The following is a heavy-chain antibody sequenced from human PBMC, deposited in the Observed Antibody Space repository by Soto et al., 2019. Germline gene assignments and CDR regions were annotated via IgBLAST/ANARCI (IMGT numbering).Heavy chain of an antibody. CDR2: IYYSGST. Sequence: SETLSLTCTVSGGSISSGGYYWSWIRQHPGKGLEWIGYIYYSGSTYYNPSLKSRVTISVDTSKNQFSLKLSSVTAADTAVYYCARDVPIAAAGPDYYYYYGMDVWGQGTTVTVSS. J-gene: IGHJ6*02. V-gene: IGHV4-31*03. CDR3: ARDVPIAAAGPDYYYYYGMDV. CDR1: GGSISSGGYY. D-gene: IGHD6-13*01.